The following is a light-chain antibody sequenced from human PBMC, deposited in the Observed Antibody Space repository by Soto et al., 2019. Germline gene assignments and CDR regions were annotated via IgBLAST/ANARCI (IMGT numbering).Light chain of an antibody. CDR3: EEYGTSPWT. CDR2: GTS. CDR1: QTISNNY. Sequence: RVIQTISNNYLAWYQQKPGQAPRLLIYGTSNRATGIPDRFSGSGYGTAFDIGLRTLQPEDFVISYCEEYGTSPWTLGEGTKVDIK. J-gene: IGKJ1*01. V-gene: IGKV3-20*01.